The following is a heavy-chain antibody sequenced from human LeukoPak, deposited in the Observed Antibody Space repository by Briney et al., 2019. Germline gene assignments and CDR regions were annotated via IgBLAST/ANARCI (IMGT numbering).Heavy chain of an antibody. CDR1: GFTFSDHY. Sequence: GGSLRLPCAASGFTFSDHYMSWIRQAPGKGLEWVSYISASGSTIYYADSVKGRFTISRDNTKNSLYLQMNSLRAEDTAVYYCAREPHDYTMYFFDYWGQGTLVTVSS. CDR2: ISASGSTI. CDR3: AREPHDYTMYFFDY. D-gene: IGHD4-11*01. V-gene: IGHV3-11*04. J-gene: IGHJ4*02.